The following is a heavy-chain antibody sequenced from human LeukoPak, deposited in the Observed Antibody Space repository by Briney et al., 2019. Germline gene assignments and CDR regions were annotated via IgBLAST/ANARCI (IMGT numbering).Heavy chain of an antibody. CDR3: AKGSSGSYYNGNWHFDL. CDR1: GIIFRDYY. V-gene: IGHV3-23*01. Sequence: GGSLRLSCAASGIIFRDYYMIWIRQAPGKGLEGVSAMRGSGGSTYYADSVKSRFPLSRDNSKNPLYLQMNSLRAEDTAVYYCAKGSSGSYYNGNWHFDLSGRGTLVTVSS. J-gene: IGHJ2*01. D-gene: IGHD3-10*01. CDR2: MRGSGGST.